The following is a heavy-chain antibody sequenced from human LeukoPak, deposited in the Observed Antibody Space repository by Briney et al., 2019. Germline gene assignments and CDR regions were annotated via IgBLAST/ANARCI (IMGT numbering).Heavy chain of an antibody. Sequence: ASVKVSCKASGYTFTGYYMHWVRQAPGQGLEWMGWINPNSGGTNYAQKFQGRVTMTRDTSISTAYMELSRLRSDDTAVYYCARVRRPYYYDSSGFGNAFDIWGQGTMVTVSS. CDR2: INPNSGGT. J-gene: IGHJ3*02. V-gene: IGHV1-2*02. CDR1: GYTFTGYY. D-gene: IGHD3-22*01. CDR3: ARVRRPYYYDSSGFGNAFDI.